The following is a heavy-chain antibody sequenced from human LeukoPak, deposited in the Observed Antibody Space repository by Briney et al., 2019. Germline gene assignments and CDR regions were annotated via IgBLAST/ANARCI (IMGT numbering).Heavy chain of an antibody. V-gene: IGHV3-30*04. J-gene: IGHJ3*02. Sequence: PGRSLRLSCAASGFTFRSYAMHWVRQAPGKGLEWVAVISYDGSNKYYADSVKGRFTISRDTSKNTLYLQMNSLRAEDTAVYYCASPTTELDNDAFDIWGQGTTVTVSS. CDR3: ASPTTELDNDAFDI. D-gene: IGHD4-17*01. CDR2: ISYDGSNK. CDR1: GFTFRSYA.